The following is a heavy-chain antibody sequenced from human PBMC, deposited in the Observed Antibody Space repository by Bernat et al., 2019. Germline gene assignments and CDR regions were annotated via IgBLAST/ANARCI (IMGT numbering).Heavy chain of an antibody. J-gene: IGHJ6*02. V-gene: IGHV4-39*01. CDR3: ARQSKIVVVTYYYYGMDV. Sequence: QLQLQESGPGLVKPSETLSLTCTVSGGSISSSSYYWGWIRQPPGKGLEWIGSIYYSGSTYYNPSLKSRVTISVDTSKNQFSLKVSSVTAADTAVYYCARQSKIVVVTYYYYGMDVWGQGTTVTVSS. D-gene: IGHD3-22*01. CDR2: IYYSGST. CDR1: GGSISSSSYY.